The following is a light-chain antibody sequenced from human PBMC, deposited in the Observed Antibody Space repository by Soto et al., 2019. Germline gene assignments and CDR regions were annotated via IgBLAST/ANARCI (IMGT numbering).Light chain of an antibody. V-gene: IGKV3-20*01. J-gene: IGKJ1*01. Sequence: VVLTQPPGTLSLSPGEIATLXCRASQRCKSSSDARYQHEPGQATRLLIYGASSRANGIPDRFSGSASGTDCTLTIMRLEPEDFAVDYCHQYVSWTFGQGTKVDIK. CDR1: QRCKSSS. CDR3: HQYVSWT. CDR2: GAS.